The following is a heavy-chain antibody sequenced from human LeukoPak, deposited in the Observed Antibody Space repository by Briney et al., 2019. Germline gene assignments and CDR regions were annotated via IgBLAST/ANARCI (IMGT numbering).Heavy chain of an antibody. Sequence: GGSLRLSCAASGFAFNIYPMTWVRQAPGEGLQWVSTVGLGGDTYYADSVKGRFTISRDNSKNTVYLQMNSLRAGDTALYYCAKYAKAGPVAGLDYWGQGTLVSVSS. J-gene: IGHJ4*02. CDR3: AKYAKAGPVAGLDY. D-gene: IGHD6-19*01. V-gene: IGHV3-23*01. CDR2: VGLGGDT. CDR1: GFAFNIYP.